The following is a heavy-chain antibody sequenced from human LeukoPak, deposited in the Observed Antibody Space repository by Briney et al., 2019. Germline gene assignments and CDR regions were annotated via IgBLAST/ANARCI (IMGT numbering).Heavy chain of an antibody. J-gene: IGHJ4*02. Sequence: GGSLRLSCAASGFTFSSYGMHWVRQAPGKGLEYVSAISRDGGDTYYADSVRGRFTISRDNSKNTLHLQMSSLRPEDTAVYYCVKHPGVGYYFDYWGQGTLVTVSS. CDR3: VKHPGVGYYFDY. CDR1: GFTFSSYG. CDR2: ISRDGGDT. V-gene: IGHV3-64D*06. D-gene: IGHD3-3*01.